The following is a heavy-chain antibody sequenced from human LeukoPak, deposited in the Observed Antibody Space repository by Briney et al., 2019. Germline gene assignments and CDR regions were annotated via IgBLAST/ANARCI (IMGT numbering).Heavy chain of an antibody. Sequence: SVKVSCKASGYTFTSYGISWVRQAPGQGLEWMGGIIPIFGTANYAQKFQGRVTITADESTSTAYMELSSLRSEDTAVFYCAGSLKFITMIPHYWGQGTLVTVSS. CDR3: AGSLKFITMIPHY. J-gene: IGHJ4*02. V-gene: IGHV1-69*13. CDR1: GYTFTSYG. CDR2: IIPIFGTA. D-gene: IGHD3-22*01.